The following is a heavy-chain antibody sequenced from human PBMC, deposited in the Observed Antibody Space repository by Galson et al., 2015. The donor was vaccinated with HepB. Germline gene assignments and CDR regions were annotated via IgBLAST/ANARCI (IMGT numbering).Heavy chain of an antibody. V-gene: IGHV1-2*02. CDR2: INPKSGGT. D-gene: IGHD1-26*01. J-gene: IGHJ5*02. CDR3: ARSYHVGTTRILRFDP. CDR1: GYSFSDHY. Sequence: SVKVSCKASGYSFSDHYIQWVRKAPGQGLEWVGWINPKSGGTIYAQKFQGRVTMTTDPSISTAYMELRSLTSDDTAVFYCARSYHVGTTRILRFDPWGQGTLVTVSS.